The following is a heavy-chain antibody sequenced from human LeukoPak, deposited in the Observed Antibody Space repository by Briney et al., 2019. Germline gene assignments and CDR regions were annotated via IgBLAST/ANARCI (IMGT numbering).Heavy chain of an antibody. J-gene: IGHJ3*02. CDR2: LYHSGST. V-gene: IGHV4-38-2*02. CDR1: GYSISSVYY. CDR3: ARENSNSDAFDI. D-gene: IGHD4-11*01. Sequence: PSETLSLTCAVSGYSISSVYYWGWIRQPPGKGLEWIGSLYHSGSTYYNPSLKSRVTMSVDRSKNQFSLKLSSVTAADTAVYYCARENSNSDAFDIWGQGTMVTVSS.